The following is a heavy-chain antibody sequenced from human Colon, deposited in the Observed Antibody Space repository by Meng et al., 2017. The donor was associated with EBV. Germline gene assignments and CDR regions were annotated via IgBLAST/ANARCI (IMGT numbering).Heavy chain of an antibody. Sequence: EVQLVESGGASVQPGGSLRLSCAVSGFTFSNYWMHWVRQVPGKGLEWVSRTNEDGGITTYADSVKGRFTISRDNTKNTLYLQMNSLRAEDTAMYFCSGDLVGSDDDWGQGTLVTVSS. CDR2: TNEDGGIT. CDR3: SGDLVGSDDD. CDR1: GFTFSNYW. J-gene: IGHJ4*02. V-gene: IGHV3-74*01. D-gene: IGHD6-25*01.